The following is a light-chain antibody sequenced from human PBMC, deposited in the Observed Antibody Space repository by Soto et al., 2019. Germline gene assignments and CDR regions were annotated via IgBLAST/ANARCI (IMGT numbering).Light chain of an antibody. Sequence: EVMLTQTPGAVSVSPGERATLSCRASQSVTSNYLAWYQQRPGQAPRLLIYAANRRATGSPDRLAGSGSGTDFNLTISSLEPEDSALYYCQQYGGAPWTFGQRTKVDI. V-gene: IGKV3-20*01. J-gene: IGKJ1*01. CDR2: AAN. CDR3: QQYGGAPWT. CDR1: QSVTSNY.